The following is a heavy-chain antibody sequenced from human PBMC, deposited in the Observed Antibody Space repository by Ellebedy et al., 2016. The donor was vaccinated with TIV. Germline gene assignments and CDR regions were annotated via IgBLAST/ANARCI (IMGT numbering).Heavy chain of an antibody. D-gene: IGHD2-2*01. Sequence: ASVKVSXKASKYTFTSYDVNWVRQATGQGLEWMGWMNPNSGNTGYAQKFQGRVTMTRNTSISTAYMELSSLRSEDTAVYYCVSTPARSRSSTSCYLDYWGQGTLVTVSS. V-gene: IGHV1-8*01. CDR1: KYTFTSYD. J-gene: IGHJ4*02. CDR2: MNPNSGNT. CDR3: VSTPARSRSSTSCYLDY.